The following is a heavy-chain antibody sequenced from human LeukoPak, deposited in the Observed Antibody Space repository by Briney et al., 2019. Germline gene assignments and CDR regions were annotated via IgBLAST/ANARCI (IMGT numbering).Heavy chain of an antibody. V-gene: IGHV4-31*03. J-gene: IGHJ6*02. CDR1: GGSISSGGYY. CDR2: IYYSGST. Sequence: SQTLSLTCTVAGGSISSGGYYWSWIRQHPGKGLGWIGYIYYSGSTYYNPSLKSRVTISVDTSKNQFSLKLSSVTAADTAVYYCARDIVVVPAAQNYYYYYGMDVWGQGTTVTVSS. D-gene: IGHD2-2*01. CDR3: ARDIVVVPAAQNYYYYYGMDV.